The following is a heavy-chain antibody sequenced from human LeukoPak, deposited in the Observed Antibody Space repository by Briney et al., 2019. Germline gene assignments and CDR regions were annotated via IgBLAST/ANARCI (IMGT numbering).Heavy chain of an antibody. CDR3: ARGYYYYYMDV. CDR2: IYYGGST. V-gene: IGHV4-59*01. Sequence: SETLSLTCTVSGGSISSYYWSWIRQPPGKGLEWIGYIYYGGSTNYNPSLKSRVTISVDTSKNQFSLKLSSVTAADTAVYYCARGYYYYYMDVWGKGTTVTVSS. J-gene: IGHJ6*03. CDR1: GGSISSYY.